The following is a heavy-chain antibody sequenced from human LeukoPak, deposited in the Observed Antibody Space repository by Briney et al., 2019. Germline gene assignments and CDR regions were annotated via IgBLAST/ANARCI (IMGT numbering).Heavy chain of an antibody. CDR2: ISGSGDST. V-gene: IGHV3-23*01. CDR3: AKESPDFDY. CDR1: GFTFSSYA. Sequence: GGSLRLSCAASGFTFSSYATSWVRQAPGKGLEWVSVISGSGDSTYYADSVKGRFTISRDNSKNTLHLQMNSLRVEDTAVYYCAKESPDFDYWGQGTLVTVSS. J-gene: IGHJ4*02.